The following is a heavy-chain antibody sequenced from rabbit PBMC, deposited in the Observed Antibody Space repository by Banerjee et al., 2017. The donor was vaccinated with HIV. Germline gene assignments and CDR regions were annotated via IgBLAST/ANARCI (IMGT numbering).Heavy chain of an antibody. Sequence: EESGGDLVQPEGSLTLTCKVSGFDFSSDAMCWVRQAPGKGPEWIACIYNGDGSTYYASWVNGRFTISKTSSTTVTLQMTSLTGADTATYFCARDLAAWNSGSYAFNLWGQGTLVTVS. D-gene: IGHD1-1*01. V-gene: IGHV1S47*01. J-gene: IGHJ4*01. CDR1: GFDFSSDA. CDR3: ARDLAAWNSGSYAFNL. CDR2: IYNGDGST.